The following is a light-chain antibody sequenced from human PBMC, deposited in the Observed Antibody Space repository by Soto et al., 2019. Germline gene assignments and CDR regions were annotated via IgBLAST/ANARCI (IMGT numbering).Light chain of an antibody. J-gene: IGKJ1*01. V-gene: IGKV3-20*01. CDR2: GAS. Sequence: IVFTLARWTLSLSPGEGGPPSRRASQSVSSSFLAWYQQKPGQAPRLLIYGASSRATGVPDRFSGRGSGTDFTLTINRLEPEDFAVYYCQQYGSSPWTFGQGTKVDIK. CDR3: QQYGSSPWT. CDR1: QSVSSSF.